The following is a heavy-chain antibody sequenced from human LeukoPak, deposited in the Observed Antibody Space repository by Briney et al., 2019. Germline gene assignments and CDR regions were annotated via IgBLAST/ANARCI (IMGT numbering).Heavy chain of an antibody. Sequence: GGSLRLSCAASGFTITTYAVSWVRQPPGKGLEWVSGIGGGGTEYYADSVKGRFIISSDSSQNLLHLQMNSLTAEDTAAYYCARAQGALDYWGQGTLVTVSS. CDR2: IGGGGTE. V-gene: IGHV3-23*01. CDR1: GFTITTYA. CDR3: ARAQGALDY. D-gene: IGHD1-26*01. J-gene: IGHJ4*02.